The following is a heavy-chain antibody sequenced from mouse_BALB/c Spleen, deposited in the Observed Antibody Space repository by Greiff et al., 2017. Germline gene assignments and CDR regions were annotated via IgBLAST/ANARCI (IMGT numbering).Heavy chain of an antibody. J-gene: IGHJ4*01. CDR2: IWAGGST. Sequence: QVHVKQSGPGLVAPSQSLSITCTVSGFSLTSYGVHWVRQPPGKGLEWLGVIWAGGSTNYNSALMSRLSISKDNSKSQVFLKMNSLQTDDTAMYYCAREREIYYGNPYAMDYWGQGTSVTVSS. CDR1: GFSLTSYG. D-gene: IGHD2-1*01. CDR3: AREREIYYGNPYAMDY. V-gene: IGHV2-9*02.